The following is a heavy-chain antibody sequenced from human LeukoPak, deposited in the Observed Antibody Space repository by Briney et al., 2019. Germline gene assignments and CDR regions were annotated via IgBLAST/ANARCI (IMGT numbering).Heavy chain of an antibody. V-gene: IGHV1-2*02. CDR3: ARLIVPAASDAFDI. J-gene: IGHJ3*02. D-gene: IGHD2-2*01. CDR1: GYTFTGYY. CDR2: INPNSGGT. Sequence: ASVKVSCKASGYTFTGYYMHWVRQAPGQGLKWMGWINPNSGGTNYAQKFQGRVTMTRDTSISTAYMELSRLRSDDTAVYYCARLIVPAASDAFDIWGQGTMVTVSS.